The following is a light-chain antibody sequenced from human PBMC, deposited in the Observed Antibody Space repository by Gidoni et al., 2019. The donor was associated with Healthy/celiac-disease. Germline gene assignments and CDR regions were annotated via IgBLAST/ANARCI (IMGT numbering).Light chain of an antibody. J-gene: IGKJ1*01. CDR2: DAS. V-gene: IGKV3-11*01. Sequence: EIVLTQSPATLSLSPGDRATLSCRSSQRVHSYLAWYLQKPGQAPRLLIYDASKRATVIPARFSGSESGTDFTLTISSLEPEDFAVYYCQQRSNWPPGRTFGQGTKVEIK. CDR3: QQRSNWPPGRT. CDR1: QRVHSY.